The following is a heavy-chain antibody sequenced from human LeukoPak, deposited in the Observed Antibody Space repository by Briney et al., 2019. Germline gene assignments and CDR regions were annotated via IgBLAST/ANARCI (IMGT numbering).Heavy chain of an antibody. CDR1: GYTFTSYG. Sequence: ASVKVSCKASGYTFTSYGISWVRQAPGQGLEWMGWISANSGNTNYAKNLQGRVTMTEDTSTDTAYMELSSLRSEDTAVYYCATGYTVSYYFDYWGQGTLVTVSS. D-gene: IGHD6-13*01. CDR3: ATGYTVSYYFDY. V-gene: IGHV1-18*01. J-gene: IGHJ4*02. CDR2: ISANSGNT.